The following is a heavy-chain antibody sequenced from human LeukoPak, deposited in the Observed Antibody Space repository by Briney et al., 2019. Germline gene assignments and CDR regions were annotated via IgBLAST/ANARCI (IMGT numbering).Heavy chain of an antibody. CDR1: GGSFSGYY. J-gene: IGHJ4*02. D-gene: IGHD5-18*01. CDR2: INHSGST. CDR3: ARVRGYSYGFWYYFDY. V-gene: IGHV4-34*01. Sequence: SETLSLTCAVYGGSFSGYYWSWIRQPPGKGLEWIGEINHSGSTNYNPSLKSRVTISVDTSKNQFSLKLSSVTAADTAVYYCARVRGYSYGFWYYFDYWGQGTLVTVSS.